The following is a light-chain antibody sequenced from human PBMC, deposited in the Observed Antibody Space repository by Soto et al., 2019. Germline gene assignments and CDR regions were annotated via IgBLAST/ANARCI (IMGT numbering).Light chain of an antibody. CDR3: QQYNNWPPST. Sequence: EIVMTQSPATLSVSPGERATLSCRASQSVSSNLAWYQQKPGQAPRLLIYGASTRATGIPARFSGSGSGTQFTLNTSRQQSADFAVYYCQQYNNWPPSTFGQGPKVEIK. CDR1: QSVSSN. V-gene: IGKV3-15*01. CDR2: GAS. J-gene: IGKJ1*01.